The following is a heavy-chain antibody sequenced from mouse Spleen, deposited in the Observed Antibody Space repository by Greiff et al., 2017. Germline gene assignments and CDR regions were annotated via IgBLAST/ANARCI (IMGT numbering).Heavy chain of an antibody. D-gene: IGHD2-4*01. Sequence: EVKLVESGGGLVKPGGSLKLSCAASGFTFSSYAMSWVRQTPEKRLEWVASISSGGSTYYPDSVKGRFTISRDNARNILYLQMSSLRSEDTAMYYCARDHDYPAWFAYWGQGTLVTVSA. V-gene: IGHV5-6-5*01. J-gene: IGHJ3*01. CDR3: ARDHDYPAWFAY. CDR2: ISSGGST. CDR1: GFTFSSYA.